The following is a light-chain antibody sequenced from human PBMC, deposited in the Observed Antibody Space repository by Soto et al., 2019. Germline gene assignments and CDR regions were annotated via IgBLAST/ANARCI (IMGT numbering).Light chain of an antibody. CDR1: SSDVGGYNY. V-gene: IGLV2-11*01. Sequence: QSALTQPRSVSGSPGQSVTISSTGTSSDVGGYNYVSWYQQHPGKAPKLIIYDVSKRPSGVPDHFSGSKSGNTASLTISGLQPEDEADYYCCSYAGSYTFVFGTGTKLTVL. CDR3: CSYAGSYTFV. J-gene: IGLJ1*01. CDR2: DVS.